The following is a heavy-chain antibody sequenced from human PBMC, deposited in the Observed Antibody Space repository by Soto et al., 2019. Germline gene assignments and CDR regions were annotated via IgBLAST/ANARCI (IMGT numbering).Heavy chain of an antibody. D-gene: IGHD2-2*01. Sequence: QVQLVQSGAEVKKPGASVKVSCKASGYTFTSYGISWVRQAPGQGLEWMGWISAYNGNTNYAQKLQGRVTMTTDTXTXTXSMERRSLGSDDTAVYYCARGGDCISTSCPGKGMDVWGQGTTVTVSS. CDR2: ISAYNGNT. CDR3: ARGGDCISTSCPGKGMDV. CDR1: GYTFTSYG. J-gene: IGHJ6*02. V-gene: IGHV1-18*01.